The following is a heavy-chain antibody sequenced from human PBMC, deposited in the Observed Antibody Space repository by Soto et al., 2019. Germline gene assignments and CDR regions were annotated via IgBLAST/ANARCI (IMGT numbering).Heavy chain of an antibody. Sequence: SVRVSCKASGGTFSSYAISWVRQAPGQGLEWMGGIIPIFGTANYAQKFQGRVTITADESTSTAYMELSSLRSEDTAVYYCASPSAIVVVPAATKRYYYYYGMDVWGQGTTVTVSS. J-gene: IGHJ6*02. D-gene: IGHD2-2*01. CDR3: ASPSAIVVVPAATKRYYYYYGMDV. CDR1: GGTFSSYA. V-gene: IGHV1-69*13. CDR2: IIPIFGTA.